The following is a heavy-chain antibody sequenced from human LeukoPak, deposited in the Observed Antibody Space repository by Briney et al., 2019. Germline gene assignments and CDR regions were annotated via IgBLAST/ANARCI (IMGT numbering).Heavy chain of an antibody. V-gene: IGHV3-7*01. J-gene: IGHJ4*02. D-gene: IGHD3-22*01. CDR2: IKYDGSHK. CDR3: ASSHDSSGND. Sequence: PGGSLRLSCVASGFSFSSYWMAWVRQPPGRGLEWVANIKYDGSHKYYVDSVKGRFTISRDNAKNSVYLQMNSLRVDDTAVYFCASSHDSSGNDWGQGTMVTVSS. CDR1: GFSFSSYW.